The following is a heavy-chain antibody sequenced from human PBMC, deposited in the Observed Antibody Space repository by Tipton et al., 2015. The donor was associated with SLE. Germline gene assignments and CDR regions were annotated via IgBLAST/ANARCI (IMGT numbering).Heavy chain of an antibody. CDR2: IYYSGST. CDR3: ARDKGIAVGRFDP. D-gene: IGHD6-19*01. J-gene: IGHJ5*02. CDR1: GGSISSGGYY. V-gene: IGHV4-61*08. Sequence: TLSLTCTVSGGSISSGGYYWSWIRQHPGKGLEWIGYIYYSGSTNYNPSLKSRVTISVDTSKNQFSLKLSSVTAADTAVYYCARDKGIAVGRFDPWGQGTLVTVSS.